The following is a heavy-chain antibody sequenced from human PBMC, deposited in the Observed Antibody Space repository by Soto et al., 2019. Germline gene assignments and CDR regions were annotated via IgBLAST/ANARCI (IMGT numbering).Heavy chain of an antibody. CDR2: INAGNGNT. Sequence: ASVKVSCKASGYTFTSYAMHWVRQAPGQRLEWMGWINAGNGNTKYSQKFQGRVTITRDTSASTAYMELSSLRSKDTAVYYCASLLRYYYGSGSLGVMDVWGQGTTVTVSS. D-gene: IGHD3-10*01. CDR1: GYTFTSYA. J-gene: IGHJ6*02. V-gene: IGHV1-3*01. CDR3: ASLLRYYYGSGSLGVMDV.